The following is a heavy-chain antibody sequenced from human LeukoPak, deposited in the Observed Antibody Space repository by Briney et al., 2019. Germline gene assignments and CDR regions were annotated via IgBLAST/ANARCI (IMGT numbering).Heavy chain of an antibody. CDR2: ISGSGGST. V-gene: IGHV3-23*01. Sequence: PGGSLRLSCAASGFTFSSYGMSWVRQAPGKGLEWVSAISGSGGSTYYADSVKGRFTISRDNSKNTLYLQMNSLRAEDTAVYYCAKDVGLLLGYYYYGMDVWGQGTTVTVSS. J-gene: IGHJ6*02. CDR1: GFTFSSYG. D-gene: IGHD2-15*01. CDR3: AKDVGLLLGYYYYGMDV.